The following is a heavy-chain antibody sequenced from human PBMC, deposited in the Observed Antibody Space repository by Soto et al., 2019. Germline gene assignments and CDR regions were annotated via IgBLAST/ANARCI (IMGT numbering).Heavy chain of an antibody. D-gene: IGHD4-17*01. CDR2: IHYSGST. CDR1: GGSISSGGYY. J-gene: IGHJ5*02. CDR3: AREHNYGDYRNFDP. V-gene: IGHV4-31*03. Sequence: SETLSLTCTVSGGSISSGGYYWSWIRQHPGKGLEWIGYIHYSGSTYYNPSLKSRVTISVDTPKNQFSLKLSSVTAADTAVYYCAREHNYGDYRNFDPWGQGTLVTVSS.